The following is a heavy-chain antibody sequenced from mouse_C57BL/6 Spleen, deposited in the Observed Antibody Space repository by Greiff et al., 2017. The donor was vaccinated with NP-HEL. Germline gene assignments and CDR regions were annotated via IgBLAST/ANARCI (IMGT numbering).Heavy chain of an antibody. CDR3: ARGGCDGYPYYAMDY. D-gene: IGHD2-3*01. Sequence: EVKLMESGPGLVKPSQSLSLTCSVTGYSITSGYYWNWIRQFPGNKLEWMGYISYDGSNNYNPSLKNRISITRDTSKNQFFLKLNSVTTEDTATYYCARGGCDGYPYYAMDYWGQGTSVTVSS. V-gene: IGHV3-6*01. J-gene: IGHJ4*01. CDR1: GYSITSGYY. CDR2: ISYDGSN.